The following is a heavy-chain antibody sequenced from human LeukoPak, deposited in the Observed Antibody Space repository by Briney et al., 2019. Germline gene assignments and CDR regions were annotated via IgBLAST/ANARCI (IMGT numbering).Heavy chain of an antibody. CDR1: GFTFSSYA. CDR2: ISGRGIST. CDR3: ANLLSTNSGSGSPFEN. Sequence: PGGSLRFSCEASGFTFSSYAMTWVRQALGEGLEWVSAISGRGISTYYADSVKGRFTISRDNSRNTLFLQMNSLRAEDTAVYYCANLLSTNSGSGSPFENWGQGTLVTVSS. V-gene: IGHV3-23*01. J-gene: IGHJ4*02. D-gene: IGHD3-10*01.